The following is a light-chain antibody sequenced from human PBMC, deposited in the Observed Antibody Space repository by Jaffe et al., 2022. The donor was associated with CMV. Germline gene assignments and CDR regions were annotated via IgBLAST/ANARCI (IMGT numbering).Light chain of an antibody. CDR2: AAS. CDR1: QSISNY. J-gene: IGKJ1*01. Sequence: DIQMTQSPSSLSASVGDRVTITCRASQSISNYLNWYQQRPGKAPKLLIYAASNLQSGVPSRFSGSGSGTDFTLTISSLQPEDFATYYCQQSYSNSRTFGQGTKVEI. V-gene: IGKV1-39*01. CDR3: QQSYSNSRT.